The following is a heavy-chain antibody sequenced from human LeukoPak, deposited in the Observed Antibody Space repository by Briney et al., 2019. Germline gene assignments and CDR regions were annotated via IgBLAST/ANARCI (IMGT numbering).Heavy chain of an antibody. CDR1: GFTFSSYG. D-gene: IGHD3-22*01. CDR3: ARARARSGYYY. V-gene: IGHV4-34*01. Sequence: GSLRLSCAASGFTFSSYGMSWIRQPPGKGLEWIGDINHNGGTNYNPSLKSRVTISVDTSKNQFSLKLSSVTAADTAVYYCARARARSGYYYWGQGTLVTVSS. J-gene: IGHJ4*02. CDR2: INHNGGT.